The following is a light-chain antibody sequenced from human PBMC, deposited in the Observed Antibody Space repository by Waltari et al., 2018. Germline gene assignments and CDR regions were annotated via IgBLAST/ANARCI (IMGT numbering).Light chain of an antibody. CDR3: QQYDNWPPYT. CDR1: QSVSSR. V-gene: IGKV3-15*01. J-gene: IGKJ2*01. Sequence: EIVITQSPATLFVSRGERHTLSCRASQSVSSRLAWYQQKPGQAPRLLIYDTSRRATGIPARFTGSGSGTEYTLTIGGLQSEDFAIYYCQQYDNWPPYTFGQGTKLESK. CDR2: DTS.